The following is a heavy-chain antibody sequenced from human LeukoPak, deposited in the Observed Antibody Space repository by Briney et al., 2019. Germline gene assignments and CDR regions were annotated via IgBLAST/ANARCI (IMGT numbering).Heavy chain of an antibody. CDR3: ARDLNSXGLNRYYYYGMDV. Sequence: PGRSLRLSCAASGFTFSSYGMRWVRQAPGKGLEWVAVIWYDGSNKYYADSVNGRFTISRDNSNNTLYLQMDSLRAEDTAVYYCARDLNSXGLNRYYYYGMDVWGQGTTVTVXS. D-gene: IGHD5-18*01. V-gene: IGHV3-33*01. CDR1: GFTFSSYG. CDR2: IWYDGSNK. J-gene: IGHJ6*02.